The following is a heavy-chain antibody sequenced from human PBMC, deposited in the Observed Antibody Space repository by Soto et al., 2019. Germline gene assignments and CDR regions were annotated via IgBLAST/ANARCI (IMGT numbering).Heavy chain of an antibody. D-gene: IGHD1-1*01. J-gene: IGHJ6*02. V-gene: IGHV3-7*05. CDR2: VYQDGSER. CDR1: GFTFSTAW. Sequence: EVQLVESGGGLVQPGGSLRLSCAASGFTFSTAWMNWVRQAPGKGLEWVASVYQDGSERFYVDSVKGRFTISRDNAKNSLYLQMNSLRSEDKAVYYCAAGMFNGMDVCGQGTTVTVSS. CDR3: AAGMFNGMDV.